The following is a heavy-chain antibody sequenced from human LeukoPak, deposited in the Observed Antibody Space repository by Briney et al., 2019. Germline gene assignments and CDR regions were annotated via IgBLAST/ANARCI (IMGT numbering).Heavy chain of an antibody. Sequence: GGSLRLSCAASGSTFTSYAMSWVRQAPGKGLEWVSAISGGGDFTYYADSVKGRFTISRDNSKNTLYLQINSLRAEDTAVYYCAKDQLATIRGYFDYWGQGTLVTVSS. CDR3: AKDQLATIRGYFDY. D-gene: IGHD5-24*01. CDR1: GSTFTSYA. V-gene: IGHV3-23*01. J-gene: IGHJ4*02. CDR2: ISGGGDFT.